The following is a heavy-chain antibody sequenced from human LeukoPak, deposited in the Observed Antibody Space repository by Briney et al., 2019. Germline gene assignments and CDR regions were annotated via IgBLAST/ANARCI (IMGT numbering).Heavy chain of an antibody. CDR1: GYTLTEVS. Sequence: ASVKVSCKISGYTLTEVSMHWVRQAPGKGLEWMGGFDPADGEPIYVQKFQGRVTMSEDTSTDTAYMDLSSLRSEDTAVYYCATEVVGYGDVHYFDSWSQGTLVTVSS. V-gene: IGHV1-24*01. CDR3: ATEVVGYGDVHYFDS. D-gene: IGHD4-17*01. CDR2: FDPADGEP. J-gene: IGHJ4*02.